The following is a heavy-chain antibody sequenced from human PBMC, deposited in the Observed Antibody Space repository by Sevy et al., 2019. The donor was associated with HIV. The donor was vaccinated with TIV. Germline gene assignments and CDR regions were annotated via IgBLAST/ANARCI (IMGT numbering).Heavy chain of an antibody. CDR1: GYSITSGYY. D-gene: IGHD2-21*02. V-gene: IGHV4-38-2*01. J-gene: IGHJ5*02. CDR2: WYHSGST. CDR3: AGLVHCGACNCYHWFDP. Sequence: SETLSLTCAVSGYSITSGYYWGWIRQTPGKGLDWIGSWYHSGSTYFNPSLKSRVTISLDTSKNQFSLKLRTVTAADTAAYYCAGLVHCGACNCYHWFDPWGQGTLVTVSS.